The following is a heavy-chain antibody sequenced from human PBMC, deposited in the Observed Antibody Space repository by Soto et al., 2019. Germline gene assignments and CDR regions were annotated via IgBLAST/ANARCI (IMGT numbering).Heavy chain of an antibody. V-gene: IGHV1-69*13. CDR2: IISIFGTA. J-gene: IGHJ6*01. CDR1: GSTFTTYA. Sequence: ASVKVSCKPSGSTFTTYAVSLAGGAHGHGREWMGGIISIFGTANYARKFQGRVTITADESTSTAYMELSSLRSENTAVYYCARLFGSHLYY. D-gene: IGHD2-21*01. CDR3: ARLFGSHLYY.